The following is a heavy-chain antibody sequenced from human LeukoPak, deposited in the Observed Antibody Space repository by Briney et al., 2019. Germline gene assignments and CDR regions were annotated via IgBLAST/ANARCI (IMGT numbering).Heavy chain of an antibody. D-gene: IGHD4-17*01. J-gene: IGHJ6*03. CDR1: GFTFSSYS. Sequence: GGSLRLSCAASGFTFSSYSMNWVRQAPGKGLEWVSSISSSSSYIYYADSVKGRFTISGENAKNSLYLQMNSLRAENTAVYYCASGVTTVSTAYYYYYMDVWGKGTTVSVSS. V-gene: IGHV3-21*01. CDR2: ISSSSSYI. CDR3: ASGVTTVSTAYYYYYMDV.